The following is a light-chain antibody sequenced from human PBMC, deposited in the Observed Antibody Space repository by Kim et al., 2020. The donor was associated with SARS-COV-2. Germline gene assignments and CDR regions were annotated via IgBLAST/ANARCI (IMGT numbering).Light chain of an antibody. CDR1: QSVATN. Sequence: EVVMTQSPDILSVSPGEGATLSCRASQSVATNLAWYQHKPGQAPRLLIYGASTRATGIPARFSGSGSGTEFTLSISSLQSEDFAVYYCQQYSDWPQFGQGTKLEIK. CDR3: QQYSDWPQ. V-gene: IGKV3-15*01. J-gene: IGKJ2*01. CDR2: GAS.